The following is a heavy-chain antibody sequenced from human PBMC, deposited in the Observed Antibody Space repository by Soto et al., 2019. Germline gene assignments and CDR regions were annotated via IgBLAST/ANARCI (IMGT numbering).Heavy chain of an antibody. CDR1: GFDFSSYA. CDR2: ISGTGVPT. CDR3: AKSFCSSSSCFFLWVDP. D-gene: IGHD2-2*01. J-gene: IGHJ5*02. Sequence: GGSLRLSCAASGFDFSSYALSWVRQPPGKGLECISLISGTGVPTLYAESVKGRFSVSRDNSKDTLFLEMNNLGVDDTAMYYCAKSFCSSSSCFFLWVDPWGPGTLVTVSS. V-gene: IGHV3-23*01.